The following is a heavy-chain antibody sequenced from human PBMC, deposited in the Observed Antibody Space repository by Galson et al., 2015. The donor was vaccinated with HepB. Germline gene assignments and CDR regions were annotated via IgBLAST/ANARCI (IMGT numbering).Heavy chain of an antibody. CDR1: GFTFSNYG. CDR2: IWSDGSNR. D-gene: IGHD5-24*01. J-gene: IGHJ4*02. V-gene: IGHV3-33*01. CDR3: ARGAGYTPNYFDY. Sequence: SLRLSCAASGFTFSNYGMHWVRQAPGKGLEWVTIIWSDGSNRFYADSVKGRFTISRDNSKSMLYLHMDSLRAEDTAVYYCARGAGYTPNYFDYWGQGTLVTVSS.